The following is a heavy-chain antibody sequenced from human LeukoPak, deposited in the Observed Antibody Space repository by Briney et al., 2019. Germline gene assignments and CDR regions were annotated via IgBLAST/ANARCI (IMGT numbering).Heavy chain of an antibody. J-gene: IGHJ4*02. Sequence: GASVKVSCRASGYSITNYAILWVRQAPGQGLEWMGWINTNTEKSTYAPGFTGRYVFSLDSSVNTAYLQISSLKAEDTALYYCATGGGYRFAYWGQGILVTVSS. CDR2: INTNTEKS. V-gene: IGHV7-4-1*02. CDR3: ATGGGYRFAY. CDR1: GYSITNYA. D-gene: IGHD6-25*01.